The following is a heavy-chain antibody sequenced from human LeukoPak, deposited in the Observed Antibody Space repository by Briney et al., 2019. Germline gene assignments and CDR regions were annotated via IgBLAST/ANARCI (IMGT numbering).Heavy chain of an antibody. CDR2: IYYSGST. V-gene: IGHV4-4*02. J-gene: IGHJ4*02. D-gene: IGHD1-26*01. Sequence: SETLSLTCAVSGGSISSSNWWSWVRQPPGKGLEWIGYIYYSGSTNYNPSLKSRVTISVDTSKNQFSLKLSSVTAADTAVYYCARGPWELPYWGQGTLVTVSA. CDR3: ARGPWELPY. CDR1: GGSISSSNW.